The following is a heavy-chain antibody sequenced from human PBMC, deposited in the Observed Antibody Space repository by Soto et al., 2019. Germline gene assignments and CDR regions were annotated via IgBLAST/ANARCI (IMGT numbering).Heavy chain of an antibody. CDR1: GYTFTGYY. J-gene: IGHJ3*02. CDR3: ARDRAGVRGIVVVVAEPQGDDAFDI. CDR2: INPNSGGT. D-gene: IGHD2-15*01. Sequence: SVKVSCKASGYTFTGYYMHWVRQAPGQGLEWMGWINPNSGGTNYAQKFQGWVTMTRDTSISTAYMELSRLRSDDTAVYYCARDRAGVRGIVVVVAEPQGDDAFDIWGQGTMVTVSS. V-gene: IGHV1-2*04.